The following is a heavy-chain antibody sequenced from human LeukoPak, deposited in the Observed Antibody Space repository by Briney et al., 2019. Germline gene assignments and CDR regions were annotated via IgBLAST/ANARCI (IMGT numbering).Heavy chain of an antibody. CDR3: AREGLRDGHKLFDY. Sequence: GGSLRLSCAASGFTFSFYVMHWVRQAPGKGLEWVAVISYDGSKEYYADSVRGRFTISRDNSKNTLYLQMNSLRPEDTAVFYCAREGLRDGHKLFDYWGQGTLVTVSS. D-gene: IGHD5-24*01. CDR1: GFTFSFYV. J-gene: IGHJ4*02. CDR2: ISYDGSKE. V-gene: IGHV3-30*03.